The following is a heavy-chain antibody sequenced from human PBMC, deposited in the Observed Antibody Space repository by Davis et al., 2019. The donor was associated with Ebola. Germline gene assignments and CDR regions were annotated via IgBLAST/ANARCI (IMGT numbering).Heavy chain of an antibody. CDR1: GFTFDDYA. Sequence: SLKISCAASGFTFDDYAMHWVRQAPGKGLEWVSGISWNSGSIGYADSVKGRFTISRDNAKNSLYLQMNSLRAEDTALYYCARGRTTVTTFWFDPWGQGTLVTVSS. CDR3: ARGRTTVTTFWFDP. CDR2: ISWNSGSI. D-gene: IGHD4-17*01. J-gene: IGHJ5*02. V-gene: IGHV3-9*01.